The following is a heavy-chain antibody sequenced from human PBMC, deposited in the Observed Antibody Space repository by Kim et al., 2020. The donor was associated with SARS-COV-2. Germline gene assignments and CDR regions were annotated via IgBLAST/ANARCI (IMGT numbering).Heavy chain of an antibody. CDR3: ARRSNGYSYESYYYYGMDV. J-gene: IGHJ6*02. D-gene: IGHD5-18*01. V-gene: IGHV5-10-1*01. CDR2: IDPSDSYT. CDR1: GYSFTSYW. Sequence: GESLKISCKGSGYSFTSYWISWVRQMPGKGLEWMGRIDPSDSYTNYSPSFQGHVTISADKSISTAYLQWSSLKASDTAMYYCARRSNGYSYESYYYYGMDVWGQGTTVTVSS.